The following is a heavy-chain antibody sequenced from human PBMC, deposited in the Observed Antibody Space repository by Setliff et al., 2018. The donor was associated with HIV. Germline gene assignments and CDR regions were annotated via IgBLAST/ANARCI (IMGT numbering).Heavy chain of an antibody. CDR2: VYIRGSP. CDR1: GGSISAYY. Sequence: PSETLSLTCTVSGGSISAYYWNWFRQPAGKGLEWIGRVYIRGSPNSNPSPMSRVTTSIDTSKNQFFLRLSSVTAADTAVYYCAREGRQLWFFDFWGQGALVTVS. D-gene: IGHD5-18*01. V-gene: IGHV4-4*07. CDR3: AREGRQLWFFDF. J-gene: IGHJ4*02.